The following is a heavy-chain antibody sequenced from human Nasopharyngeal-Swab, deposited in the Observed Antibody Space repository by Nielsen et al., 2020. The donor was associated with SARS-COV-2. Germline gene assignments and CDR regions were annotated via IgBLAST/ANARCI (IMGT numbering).Heavy chain of an antibody. V-gene: IGHV3-13*01. D-gene: IGHD6-13*01. Sequence: GESLKISCAASGFTFSSYDMHWVRKATGKGLEWVSAIGTAGDTYYPGSVKGRFTISRENAKNSLYLQMNSLRAGDTAVYYCARGERLCSSCPAEYFQHWGQGTLVTVSS. CDR2: IGTAGDT. J-gene: IGHJ1*01. CDR3: ARGERLCSSCPAEYFQH. CDR1: GFTFSSYD.